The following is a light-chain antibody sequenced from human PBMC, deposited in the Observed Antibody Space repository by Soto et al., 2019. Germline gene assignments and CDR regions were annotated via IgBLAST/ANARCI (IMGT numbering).Light chain of an antibody. J-gene: IGKJ2*01. CDR2: WAS. CDR1: QSVLYSSNNMNY. V-gene: IGKV4-1*01. CDR3: QEYYSTKYI. Sequence: DIVMTQSPDSLAVSLGERATINCKSSQSVLYSSNNMNYLAWYQQKPGQPPKLLIYWASTRESGVPDRFSGSGSGRDFTLTISSLQAEDVAVYYCQEYYSTKYIFGQGTKLEIK.